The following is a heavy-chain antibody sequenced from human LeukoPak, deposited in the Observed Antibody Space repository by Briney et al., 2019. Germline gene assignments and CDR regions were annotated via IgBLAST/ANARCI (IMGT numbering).Heavy chain of an antibody. Sequence: SETLSLTCTVSGGSISSYYWSWIRQPPGKGLEWIGYIYYSGSTNYSPSLKSRVTISVDTSKNQFSLKLSSVTAADTAVYYCARQYGDPMFDYWGQGTLVTVSS. CDR2: IYYSGST. CDR1: GGSISSYY. V-gene: IGHV4-59*08. D-gene: IGHD4-17*01. CDR3: ARQYGDPMFDY. J-gene: IGHJ4*02.